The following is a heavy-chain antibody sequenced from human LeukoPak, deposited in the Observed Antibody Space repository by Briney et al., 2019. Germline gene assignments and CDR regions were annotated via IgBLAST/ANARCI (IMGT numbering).Heavy chain of an antibody. CDR2: INFSGST. V-gene: IGHV4-39*06. CDR1: GGSISSGDYY. CDR3: ARDGPVEMATIRYFDY. Sequence: SETLSLTCTVSGGSISSGDYYWSWIRQPPGKGLEWIGRINFSGSTNYNPSLKSRVTMSVDTSKNQFPLNLSSVTAADTAVYYCARDGPVEMATIRYFDYWGQGTLVTVSS. D-gene: IGHD5-24*01. J-gene: IGHJ4*02.